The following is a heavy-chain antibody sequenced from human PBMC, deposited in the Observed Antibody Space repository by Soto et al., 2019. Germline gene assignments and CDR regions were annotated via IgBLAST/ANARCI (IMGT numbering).Heavy chain of an antibody. Sequence: GASVKVSCKASGGTFSSYAISWVRQAPGQGLEWMGGIIPIFGTANYAQKFQGRVTITADESTSTAYMELSSLRSEETAVYYCARFGESRAARPPPNWFDPWGQGTLVTVSS. CDR2: IIPIFGTA. CDR3: ARFGESRAARPPPNWFDP. D-gene: IGHD6-6*01. J-gene: IGHJ5*02. CDR1: GGTFSSYA. V-gene: IGHV1-69*13.